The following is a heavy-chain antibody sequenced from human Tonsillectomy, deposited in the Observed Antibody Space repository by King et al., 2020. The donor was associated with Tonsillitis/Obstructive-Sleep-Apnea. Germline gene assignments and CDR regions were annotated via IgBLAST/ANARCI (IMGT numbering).Heavy chain of an antibody. CDR1: GFTFSIYA. CDR2: ISYDGSNK. Sequence: VQLVESGGGVVQPGRSLRLSCAASGFTFSIYAIHWVRQAPGKGLEWVAVISYDGSNKYYADSVKGRFTISRDNSKNTLYLQMNSLRAEDTAVYYCAREGIYDSSGYADAFDIWGQGTMVTVSS. D-gene: IGHD3-22*01. CDR3: AREGIYDSSGYADAFDI. J-gene: IGHJ3*02. V-gene: IGHV3-30*04.